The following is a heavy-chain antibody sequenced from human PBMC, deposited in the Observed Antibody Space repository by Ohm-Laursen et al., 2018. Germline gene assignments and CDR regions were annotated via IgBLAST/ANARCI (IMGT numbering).Heavy chain of an antibody. J-gene: IGHJ4*02. Sequence: SDTLSLTCSVFGGSISSYYWTWIRQPPGKGLEWIGYIYYSGSTNYNPSLKSRATISVDTSKNQFSLKLSSVTAADTAVYYCARQESSGWYPDYWGQGTLVTVSS. CDR1: GGSISSYY. CDR3: ARQESSGWYPDY. D-gene: IGHD6-19*01. CDR2: IYYSGST. V-gene: IGHV4-59*08.